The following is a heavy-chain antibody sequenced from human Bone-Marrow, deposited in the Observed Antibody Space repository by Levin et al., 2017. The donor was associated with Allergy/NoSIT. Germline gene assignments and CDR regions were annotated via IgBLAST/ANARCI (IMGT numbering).Heavy chain of an antibody. CDR2: IVGTGSAT. V-gene: IGHV3-23*01. Sequence: GGSLRLSCAASGFTFSPYGMSWVRQAPGKGLEWVSGIVGTGSATYYADSVKGRFIISRDNSRNMVYLQMNSLRVEDTAIYYCAKISALGPGDIYWGQGTQITVS. CDR3: AKISALGPGDIY. D-gene: IGHD2-2*01. J-gene: IGHJ4*02. CDR1: GFTFSPYG.